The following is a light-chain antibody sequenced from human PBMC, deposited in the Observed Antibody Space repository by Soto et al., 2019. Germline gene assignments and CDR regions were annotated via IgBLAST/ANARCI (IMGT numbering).Light chain of an antibody. CDR3: QQRNVRPPIT. Sequence: EVVLTQSPGTLSLSPGERATLSCRASQSVRTVLVCYQQKSGKPPRLVIYDATLRANGVPDRFGGSRSGTEFTLTINSLKPEDFAVYYCQQRNVRPPITFGQGPRLEI. V-gene: IGKV3-11*01. CDR2: DAT. J-gene: IGKJ5*01. CDR1: QSVRTV.